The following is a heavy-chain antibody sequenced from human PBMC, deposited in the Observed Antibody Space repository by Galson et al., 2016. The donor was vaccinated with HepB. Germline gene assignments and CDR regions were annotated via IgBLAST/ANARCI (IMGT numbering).Heavy chain of an antibody. CDR1: GFSFVNYA. J-gene: IGHJ4*02. D-gene: IGHD2-21*02. CDR2: ISYDGTYK. CDR3: ARDDDFDPLCYFDY. Sequence: SLRLSCAASGFSFVNYAIHWVRQAPGNGLEWVAVISYDGTYKHYADSVKGRFTISRDNSKHTLSLQMSSLRTEDTAVYYCARDDDFDPLCYFDYWGQGTLVTVSS. V-gene: IGHV3-30-3*01.